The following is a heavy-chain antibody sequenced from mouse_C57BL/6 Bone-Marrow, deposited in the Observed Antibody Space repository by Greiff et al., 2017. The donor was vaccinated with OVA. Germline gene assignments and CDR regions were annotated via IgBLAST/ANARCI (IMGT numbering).Heavy chain of an antibody. V-gene: IGHV3-6*01. CDR1: GYSITSGYY. CDR3: AREAYYYGSSWAY. CDR2: ISYDGSN. D-gene: IGHD1-1*01. J-gene: IGHJ3*01. Sequence: EVKLMESGPGLVKPSQSLSLTCSVTGYSITSGYYWNWIRQFPGTKLEWMGYISYDGSNNYNPSLKNRISITRDTSKNQFFLKLNSVTTEDTATYYCAREAYYYGSSWAYWGQGTLVTVSA.